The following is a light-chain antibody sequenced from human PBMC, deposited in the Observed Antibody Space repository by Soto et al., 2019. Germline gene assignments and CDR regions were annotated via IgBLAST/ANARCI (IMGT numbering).Light chain of an antibody. V-gene: IGKV3-15*01. CDR1: QSVSSD. J-gene: IGKJ1*01. CDR2: RAS. CDR3: QQYITWPPWT. Sequence: EIEITQSPATLSVSPGERATLSCRASQSVSSDLAWYQQKPGQAARLLIYRASTRATGVPARFSGSGSGTEFTLPISSLQSEDFAVYYCQQYITWPPWTFGQGTKVDIK.